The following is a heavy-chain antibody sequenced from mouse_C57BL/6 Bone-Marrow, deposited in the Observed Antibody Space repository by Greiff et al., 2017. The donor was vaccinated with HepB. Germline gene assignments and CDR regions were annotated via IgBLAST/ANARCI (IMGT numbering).Heavy chain of an antibody. J-gene: IGHJ4*01. CDR1: GFNIKDDY. CDR2: IDPENGDT. CDR3: TKGGYFYAMDY. V-gene: IGHV14-4*01. D-gene: IGHD2-3*01. Sequence: VQLQQSGAELVRPGASVKLSCTASGFNIKDDYMHWVKQRPEQGLEWIGWIDPENGDTEYASKFQGKATITAGTSSNTAYLQLSSLTSEDTAVYYCTKGGYFYAMDYWGQGTSVTVSS.